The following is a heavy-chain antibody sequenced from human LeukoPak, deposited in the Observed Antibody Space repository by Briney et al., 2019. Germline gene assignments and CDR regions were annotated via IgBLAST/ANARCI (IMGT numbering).Heavy chain of an antibody. V-gene: IGHV3-53*05. Sequence: GGSLRLSCAASGFTVSSNYMSWVRQAPGKGLEWVSVIYSGGSTYYADSVKGRFTISRDNAKNSLYLQMNSLRAEDTAVYYCARDFRDYYGSGSPGYWGQGTLVTVSS. CDR3: ARDFRDYYGSGSPGY. J-gene: IGHJ4*02. CDR2: IYSGGST. D-gene: IGHD3-10*01. CDR1: GFTVSSNY.